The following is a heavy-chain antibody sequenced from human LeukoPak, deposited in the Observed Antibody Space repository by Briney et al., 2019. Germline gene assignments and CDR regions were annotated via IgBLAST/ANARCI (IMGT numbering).Heavy chain of an antibody. CDR1: GFTFSSYS. J-gene: IGHJ4*02. CDR2: ISSSSSYI. V-gene: IGHV3-21*01. D-gene: IGHD3/OR15-3a*01. Sequence: PGGSLRLSCAASGFTFSSYSMNWVRQAPGKGLEWVSSISSSSSYIYYADSVKGRFTISRDNAKNSLYLQMNSLRAEDTAVYYCARDWTGTGYFDYWGQGTLVTVSS. CDR3: ARDWTGTGYFDY.